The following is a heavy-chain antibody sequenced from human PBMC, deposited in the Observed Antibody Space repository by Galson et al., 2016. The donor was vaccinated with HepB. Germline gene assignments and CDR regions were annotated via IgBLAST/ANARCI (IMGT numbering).Heavy chain of an antibody. CDR2: ISYDGGNK. CDR1: GFIFTNYG. J-gene: IGHJ4*02. D-gene: IGHD2-2*01. CDR3: AKDIQMGVPAAFDY. Sequence: SLRLSCAASGFIFTNYGMHWVRQAPGKGLEWVAVISYDGGNKYYADSVKGRFTISRDNSKNTLYLQMNSLRAEDTAVYYCAKDIQMGVPAAFDYWGQGTLGTVTS. V-gene: IGHV3-30*18.